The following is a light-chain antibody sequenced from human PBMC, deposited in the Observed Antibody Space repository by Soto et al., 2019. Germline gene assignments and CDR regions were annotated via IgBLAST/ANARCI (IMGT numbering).Light chain of an antibody. J-gene: IGKJ1*01. CDR1: QSVSSNY. V-gene: IGKV3-20*01. Sequence: EIVLTQSPDTLSLSPGERATLSCRASQSVSSNYLAWYQRKPGQAPRLLIYGASSRATDIPNRFSGSGSGTDFTLTITRLEPEDFAVYFCQQYGGSPPTFGQGTKVEIK. CDR3: QQYGGSPPT. CDR2: GAS.